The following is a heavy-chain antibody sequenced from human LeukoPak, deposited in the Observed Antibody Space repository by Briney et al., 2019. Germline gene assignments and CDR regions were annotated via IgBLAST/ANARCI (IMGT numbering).Heavy chain of an antibody. CDR1: EFTFSHYT. D-gene: IGHD3-22*01. CDR2: ISASGDYI. J-gene: IGHJ4*02. V-gene: IGHV3-21*06. CDR3: ARDDYYDSSGYSPDY. Sequence: PGGSLRLSCAASEFTFSHYTMNWVRQAPGKGLEWVSSISASGDYIYYADSVKGRFTISRDNAKNSLFLQINSLRAEDTAVYYCARDDYYDSSGYSPDYWGQGTLVTVSS.